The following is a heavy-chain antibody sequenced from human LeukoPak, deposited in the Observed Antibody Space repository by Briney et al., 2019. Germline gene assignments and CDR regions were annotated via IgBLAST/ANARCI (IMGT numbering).Heavy chain of an antibody. CDR1: GFTFNNFA. V-gene: IGHV3-23*01. Sequence: GGSLRLSCAASGFTFNNFAMSWFRQAPGKGLEWVSAISGNGVATHYADSVKGRFTISRDNSKNTLYLQMNSLRAEDTAVYYCAKPIAVAGPFDPWGQGTLVTVSS. CDR2: ISGNGVAT. CDR3: AKPIAVAGPFDP. J-gene: IGHJ5*02. D-gene: IGHD6-19*01.